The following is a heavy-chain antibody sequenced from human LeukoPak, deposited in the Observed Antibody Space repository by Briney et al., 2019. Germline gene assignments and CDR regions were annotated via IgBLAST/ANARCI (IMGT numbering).Heavy chain of an antibody. J-gene: IGHJ5*02. CDR1: GGSVSSGTYY. CDR3: ARGLRLMTTVTTYWFDP. D-gene: IGHD4-17*01. CDR2: IYYSGST. V-gene: IGHV4-61*01. Sequence: SETLSLTCTVSGGSVSSGTYYWSWMRQPPGKGLEGIGYIYYSGSTNYNPSLKSRVTISVDTSKNQFSLKLSSVTAADTAVYYCARGLRLMTTVTTYWFDPWGQGTLVTVSS.